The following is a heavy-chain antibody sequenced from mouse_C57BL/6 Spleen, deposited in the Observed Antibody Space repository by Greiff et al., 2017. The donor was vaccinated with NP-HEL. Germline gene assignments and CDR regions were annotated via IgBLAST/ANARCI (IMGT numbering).Heavy chain of an antibody. CDR2: IYPGSGNT. CDR1: GYTFTDYY. V-gene: IGHV1-76*01. D-gene: IGHD2-5*01. CDR3: ASAYYSNPYAMDY. J-gene: IGHJ4*01. Sequence: QVQLQQSGAELVRPGASVKLSCKASGYTFTDYYINWVKQRPGQGLEWIARIYPGSGNTYYNEKFKGKATLTAEKSSSTAYMQLSSLTSEDSAVYFCASAYYSNPYAMDYWGQGTSVTVSS.